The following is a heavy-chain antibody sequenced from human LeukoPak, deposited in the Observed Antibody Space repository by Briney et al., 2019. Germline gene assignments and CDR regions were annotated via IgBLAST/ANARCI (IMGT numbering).Heavy chain of an antibody. D-gene: IGHD3-10*01. Sequence: GGSLRLSCAASGFTFSSYAMSWVRQAPGKGLEWVSGISWNSGSIGYADSVKGRFTISRDNAKNSLYLQMNSLRAGDTALYYCAKGRSPYYYGSGSYYSLYYFDYWGQGTLVTVSS. CDR1: GFTFSSYA. CDR3: AKGRSPYYYGSGSYYSLYYFDY. J-gene: IGHJ4*02. V-gene: IGHV3-9*01. CDR2: ISWNSGSI.